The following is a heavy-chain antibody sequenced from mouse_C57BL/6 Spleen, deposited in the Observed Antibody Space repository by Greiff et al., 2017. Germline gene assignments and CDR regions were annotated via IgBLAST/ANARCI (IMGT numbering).Heavy chain of an antibody. CDR1: GYTFTSYG. Sequence: QVQLQQSGAELARPGASVKLSCKASGYTFTSYGISWVKQRTGQGLEWIGEIYPRSGNTYYNEKFKGKATLTADKSSSTAYMELLSLTSEDSAVYFCARSDNPYAMDYWGQGTSVTVSS. CDR2: IYPRSGNT. V-gene: IGHV1-81*01. CDR3: ARSDNPYAMDY. J-gene: IGHJ4*01. D-gene: IGHD1-3*01.